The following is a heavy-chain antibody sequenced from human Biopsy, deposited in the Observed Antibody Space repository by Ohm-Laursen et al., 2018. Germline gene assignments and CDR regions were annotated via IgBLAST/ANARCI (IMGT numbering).Heavy chain of an antibody. V-gene: IGHV1-46*01. Sequence: SSVKVSCKVSGGSLGSLDIAWARQAPGQGLEWMGMINPSGSTTSYPQIFQGRVTMTRDTSKSTVYMELSSLRSADTAVYFCARNTGWYGDLYYFDYWGQGTLVTVSS. CDR3: ARNTGWYGDLYYFDY. D-gene: IGHD6-19*01. CDR1: GGSLGSLD. CDR2: INPSGSTT. J-gene: IGHJ4*02.